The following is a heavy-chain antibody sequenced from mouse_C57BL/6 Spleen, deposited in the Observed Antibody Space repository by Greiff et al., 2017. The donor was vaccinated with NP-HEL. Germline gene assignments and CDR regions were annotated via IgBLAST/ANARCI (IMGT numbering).Heavy chain of an antibody. Sequence: QVQLQQPGAELVKPGASVKLSCKASGYTFTSYWMHWVKQRPGRGLEWIGRIDPNSGGTKYNEKFKSKATLTVDKPSSTAYMQLSSRTSEDSAVYYCAREVHAANFLYWYFDVWGTGTTVTVSS. J-gene: IGHJ1*03. V-gene: IGHV1-72*01. CDR3: AREVHAANFLYWYFDV. D-gene: IGHD1-2*01. CDR2: IDPNSGGT. CDR1: GYTFTSYW.